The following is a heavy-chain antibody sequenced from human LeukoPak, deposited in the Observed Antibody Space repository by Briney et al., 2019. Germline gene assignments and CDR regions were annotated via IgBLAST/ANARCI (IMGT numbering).Heavy chain of an antibody. CDR3: ARDGGDYYGSGSYYKGDFDY. Sequence: GGSLRLSCAASGFTFDDYAMHWVRQASGKGLEWVSHITWDGGSTHYADSVKGRFTISRDNAKNSLYLQMNSLRAEDTAVYYCARDGGDYYGSGSYYKGDFDYWGQGTLVTVSS. J-gene: IGHJ4*02. CDR1: GFTFDDYA. CDR2: ITWDGGST. D-gene: IGHD3-10*01. V-gene: IGHV3-43D*03.